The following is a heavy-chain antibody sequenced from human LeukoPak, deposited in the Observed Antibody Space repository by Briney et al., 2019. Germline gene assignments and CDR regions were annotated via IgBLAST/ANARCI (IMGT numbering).Heavy chain of an antibody. Sequence: GGSLRLFCAVSGFTFDIYAMHCVRQAPGRGGVCLTYMSYDGSNKYYADSVKRRFTISRDNSRHTLHLQMSSLRVEDTAVYYCARDQVELCSSGSCYVIDNWGPGTLVADSS. CDR3: ARDQVELCSSGSCYVIDN. CDR1: GFTFDIYA. V-gene: IGHV3-30*04. J-gene: IGHJ4*02. CDR2: MSYDGSNK. D-gene: IGHD2-15*01.